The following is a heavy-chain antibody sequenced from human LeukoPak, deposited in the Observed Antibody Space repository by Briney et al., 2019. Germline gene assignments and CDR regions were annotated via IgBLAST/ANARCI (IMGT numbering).Heavy chain of an antibody. CDR3: AGEPDIVATI. CDR1: GFTFSSYS. Sequence: GGSLRLSCAASGFTFSSYSMNWVRQAPGKGLEWVSSISSSSSTIYYAGSVNGRFANSRDTAKNSLYLQMNSLRAEDTAVYYCAGEPDIVATIWGQGTMVTVSS. D-gene: IGHD5-12*01. J-gene: IGHJ4*01. CDR2: ISSSSSTI. V-gene: IGHV3-21*01.